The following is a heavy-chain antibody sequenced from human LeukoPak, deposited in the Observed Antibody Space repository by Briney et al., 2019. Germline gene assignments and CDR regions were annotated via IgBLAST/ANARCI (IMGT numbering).Heavy chain of an antibody. V-gene: IGHV4-4*09. CDR2: IYTSGST. CDR1: GGSISSYY. D-gene: IGHD1-1*01. J-gene: IGHJ6*03. CDR3: ARSGNYYYYMDV. Sequence: SETLFLTCTVSGGSISSYYWSWIRQPPGKGLEWIGYIYTSGSTNYNPSLKSRVTISVDTSKNQFSLKLSSVTAADTAVYYCARSGNYYYYMDVWGKGTTVTVSS.